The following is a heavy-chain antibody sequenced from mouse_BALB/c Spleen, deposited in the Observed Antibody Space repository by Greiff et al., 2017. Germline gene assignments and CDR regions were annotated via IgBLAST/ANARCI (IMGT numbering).Heavy chain of an antibody. V-gene: IGHV8-12*01. D-gene: IGHD2-12*01. CDR3: ARGLRRTAAMDY. J-gene: IGHJ4*01. CDR2: IYWDDDK. CDR1: GFSLSTSGMG. Sequence: QVTLKVSGPGILQPSQTLSLTCSFSGFSLSTSGMGVSWIRQPSGKGLEWLAHIYWDDDKRYNPSLKSRLTISKDTSSNQVFLKITSVDTADTATYYCARGLRRTAAMDYWGQGTSVTVSS.